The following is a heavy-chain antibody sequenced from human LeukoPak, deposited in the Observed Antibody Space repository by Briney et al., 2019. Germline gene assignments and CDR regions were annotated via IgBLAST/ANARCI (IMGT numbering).Heavy chain of an antibody. CDR1: GYTFTSYA. J-gene: IGHJ5*02. CDR2: INAGNGNT. Sequence: GASVKVSCKASGYTFTSYAMHWVRQAPGQRLEWMGWINAGNGNTKYSQKFRGRVTITRDTSASTAYMEVSSLRSEDTAVYYCARAPRGNSGYCSSTSCTDHRYNWFDPWGQGTLVTVSS. CDR3: ARAPRGNSGYCSSTSCTDHRYNWFDP. V-gene: IGHV1-3*01. D-gene: IGHD2-2*01.